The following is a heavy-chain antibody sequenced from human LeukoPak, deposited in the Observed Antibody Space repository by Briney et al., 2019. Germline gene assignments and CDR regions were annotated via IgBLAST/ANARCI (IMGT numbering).Heavy chain of an antibody. CDR2: IYTSGST. CDR3: AREPPYYASENFIDAFDI. V-gene: IGHV4-4*07. J-gene: IGHJ3*02. CDR1: GASISRYQ. Sequence: SETLSLTCTVSGASISRYQWSWIRQPAGKRLEWLGRIYTSGSTDYNPSLRSRVTMSVDTSKNQFSLKVRSVTAADTAVYYCAREPPYYASENFIDAFDIWGQGTKVTVSS. D-gene: IGHD3-10*01.